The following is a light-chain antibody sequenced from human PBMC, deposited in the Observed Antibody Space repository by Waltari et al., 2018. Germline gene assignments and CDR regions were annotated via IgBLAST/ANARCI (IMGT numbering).Light chain of an antibody. V-gene: IGLV6-57*03. Sequence: NFMLTQPHSVSESPGKTVTISCTRSSGSIASNYVQWYQQRPGSAPSTVIYEDNQRPSGFPDLFSGSIDSSSNSASLTLSGLKTEDEADYYCQSYDSSIYVVFGGGTKLTVL. CDR3: QSYDSSIYVV. CDR1: SGSIASNY. CDR2: EDN. J-gene: IGLJ2*01.